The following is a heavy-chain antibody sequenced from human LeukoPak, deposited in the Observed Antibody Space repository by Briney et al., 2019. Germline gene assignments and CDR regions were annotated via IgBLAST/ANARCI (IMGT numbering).Heavy chain of an antibody. CDR1: GYTLTELS. J-gene: IGHJ4*02. D-gene: IGHD5-18*01. Sequence: ASVKVSCKVSGYTLTELSMHWVRQAPGKGLEWMGGFDPEDGETIYAQKFQGRVTITRDMSTSTAYMELSSLRSEDTAVYYCAAFAAGYPLDYWGQGTLVTVSS. V-gene: IGHV1-24*01. CDR2: FDPEDGET. CDR3: AAFAAGYPLDY.